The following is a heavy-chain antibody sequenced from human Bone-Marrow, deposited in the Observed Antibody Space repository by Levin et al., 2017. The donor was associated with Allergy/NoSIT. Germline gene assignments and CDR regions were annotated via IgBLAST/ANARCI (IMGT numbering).Heavy chain of an antibody. CDR1: GGSISSYY. J-gene: IGHJ6*02. CDR3: ARVGSTTVTTRYYYYYGMDV. CDR2: IYYSGST. Sequence: SQTLSLTCTVSGGSISSYYWSWIRQPPGKGLEWIGYIYYSGSTNYNPSLKSRVTISVDTSKNQFSLKLSSVTAADTAVYYCARVGSTTVTTRYYYYYGMDVWGQGTTVTVSS. D-gene: IGHD4-17*01. V-gene: IGHV4-59*01.